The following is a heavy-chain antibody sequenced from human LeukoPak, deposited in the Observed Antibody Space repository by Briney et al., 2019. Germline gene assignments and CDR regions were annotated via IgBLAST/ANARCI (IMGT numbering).Heavy chain of an antibody. CDR2: ISPYNGNT. J-gene: IGHJ4*02. Sequence: ASVKVSCTASGYAFTSVGITWVRRAPGQGLEWMGWISPYNGNTRYAQKFQGRVAMTTDTSTTTAYMELRGLRFNDTAVYYCARAGPGSGWYFDYWGQGTLVTVSS. V-gene: IGHV1-18*01. D-gene: IGHD6-19*01. CDR3: ARAGPGSGWYFDY. CDR1: GYAFTSVG.